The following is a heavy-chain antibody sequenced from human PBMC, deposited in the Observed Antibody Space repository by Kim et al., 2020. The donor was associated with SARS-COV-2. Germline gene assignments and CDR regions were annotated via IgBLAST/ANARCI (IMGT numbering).Heavy chain of an antibody. Sequence: GGSLRLSCVASGFTFSSYAMSWVRQAPGKGLEWVSAISGSGGSTYYADSVKGRFTISRDNSKNTLYLQMNSLRAEDTAVYYCAKGERITMIVVVTLFDYWGQGTLVPVSS. J-gene: IGHJ4*02. D-gene: IGHD3-22*01. CDR3: AKGERITMIVVVTLFDY. V-gene: IGHV3-23*01. CDR1: GFTFSSYA. CDR2: ISGSGGST.